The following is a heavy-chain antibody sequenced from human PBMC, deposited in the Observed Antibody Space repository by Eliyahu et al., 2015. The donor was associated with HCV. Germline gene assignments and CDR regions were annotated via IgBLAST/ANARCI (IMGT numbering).Heavy chain of an antibody. CDR2: ISYDENXE. V-gene: IGHV3-30*04. Sequence: QVQLVESGGGVVQPGGSLRLSCAASGFTFSNHPMHWLRXAPGQGLEWVALISYDENXEYYLXSVKGRFTISRDNLKNMVYLQMNSLRAEDTAIYYCARGYTGSCIDKWGQGTLVTVSS. CDR3: ARGYTGSCIDK. J-gene: IGHJ4*02. CDR1: GFTFSNHP. D-gene: IGHD1-26*01.